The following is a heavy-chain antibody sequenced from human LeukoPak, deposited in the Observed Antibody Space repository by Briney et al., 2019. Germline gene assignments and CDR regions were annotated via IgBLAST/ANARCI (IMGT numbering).Heavy chain of an antibody. CDR1: GVSIRSSVPITSSMLY. Sequence: PSEALSLTCTVSGVSIRSSVPITSSMLYWAWVRQPPGKGLEWIGSIYYSGSTYYNPSLKSRVTISVDTSKNQFSLKLSSVTAADTAVYYCARYDLYDSSGYYYPNYDYWGQGTLVTVSP. V-gene: IGHV4-39*07. D-gene: IGHD3-22*01. CDR2: IYYSGST. CDR3: ARYDLYDSSGYYYPNYDY. J-gene: IGHJ4*02.